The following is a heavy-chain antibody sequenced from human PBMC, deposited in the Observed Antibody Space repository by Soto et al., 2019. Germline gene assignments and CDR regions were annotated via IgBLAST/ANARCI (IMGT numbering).Heavy chain of an antibody. Sequence: SETLSLTWTVSGAALSSGVYFYTWFRQPPGKGLEWLGYIYYSGGTNYNPSLKSRVTISLDKSKSQFSLRLISVTAADMAVYYCTREQSDDNYFDPWGQGTLVTVSS. J-gene: IGHJ5*02. CDR1: GAALSSGVYF. CDR3: TREQSDDNYFDP. V-gene: IGHV4-61*08. CDR2: IYYSGGT. D-gene: IGHD6-19*01.